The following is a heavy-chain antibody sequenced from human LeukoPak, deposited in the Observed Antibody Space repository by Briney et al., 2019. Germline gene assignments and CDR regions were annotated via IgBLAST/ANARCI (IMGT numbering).Heavy chain of an antibody. CDR1: GYTFTSYG. J-gene: IGHJ6*02. CDR2: INSYNGNT. V-gene: IGHV1-18*01. CDR3: AGDRPTAMESSFYFYGMDV. Sequence: ASVKVSCKASGYTFTSYGISWVRQAPGQGLEWMGWINSYNGNTNYAQKLQGRVTMTTDTSTSTAYMEVRSLRSDDTAVFYCAGDRPTAMESSFYFYGMDVWGQGTTVTVSS. D-gene: IGHD5-18*01.